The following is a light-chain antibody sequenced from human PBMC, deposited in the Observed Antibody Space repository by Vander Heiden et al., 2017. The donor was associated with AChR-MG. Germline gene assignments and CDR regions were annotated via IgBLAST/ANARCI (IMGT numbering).Light chain of an antibody. CDR3: QQRSNLLT. Sequence: ELVLPQSPATLSLSPGERATLSCRASQSVNSYLAWYQQKPGQAPRLLIYDASNRATGIPARFSGSGSGTDFTLTISSLEPEDFAVYYWQQRSNLLTFGGGTKVEIK. V-gene: IGKV3-11*01. J-gene: IGKJ4*01. CDR2: DAS. CDR1: QSVNSY.